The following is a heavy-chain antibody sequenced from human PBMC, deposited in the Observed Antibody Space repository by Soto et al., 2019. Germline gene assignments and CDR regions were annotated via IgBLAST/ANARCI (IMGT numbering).Heavy chain of an antibody. V-gene: IGHV3-23*01. D-gene: IGHD6-13*01. J-gene: IGHJ3*02. Sequence: GGSLRLSCAASGFTFSSYAMSWVRQAPGKGLEWVSAISGSGGSTYYADSVKGRFTISRDNSKNTLYLQMNSLRAEDTAVYSCAKDFSSSFDAFDIWGQGTMVTVSS. CDR3: AKDFSSSFDAFDI. CDR1: GFTFSSYA. CDR2: ISGSGGST.